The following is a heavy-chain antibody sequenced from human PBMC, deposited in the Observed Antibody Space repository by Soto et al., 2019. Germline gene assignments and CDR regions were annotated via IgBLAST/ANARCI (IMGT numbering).Heavy chain of an antibody. Sequence: GGSLRLSCVPSGFTFDTYAISWVRQIPGKGLEWVPTISASGSSTYYADSVKGRFTVSRDNVKKTLHLRLNSVTAEDAAVYYCAKRGPGSDYYYGLDVWGQGTTVTVSS. D-gene: IGHD2-15*01. CDR2: ISASGSST. CDR3: AKRGPGSDYYYGLDV. V-gene: IGHV3-23*01. CDR1: GFTFDTYA. J-gene: IGHJ6*02.